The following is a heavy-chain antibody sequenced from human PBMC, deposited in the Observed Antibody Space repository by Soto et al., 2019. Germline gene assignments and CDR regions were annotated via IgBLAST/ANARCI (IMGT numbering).Heavy chain of an antibody. CDR1: GFSLNITDVA. D-gene: IGHD6-13*01. V-gene: IGHV2-5*01. CDR3: AHRVGSNWYIFDN. J-gene: IGHJ4*02. CDR2: IYWNDEK. Sequence: QITLKESGPTLVKPTQTLTLTCTFSGFSLNITDVAVCWVRQPPGKALEWVALIYWNDEKRYSPSLKSRLTITKATSKNKVVLTMTNLDPVATDTYYCAHRVGSNWYIFDNWGQGTLVTVSS.